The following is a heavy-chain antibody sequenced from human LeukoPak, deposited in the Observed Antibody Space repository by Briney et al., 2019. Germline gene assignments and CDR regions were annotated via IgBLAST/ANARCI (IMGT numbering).Heavy chain of an antibody. CDR2: ISGSGGST. CDR1: GFTFSSYA. CDR3: AREGFYYFDF. Sequence: GGSLRLSCAASGFTFSSYAMSWVRQAPGKGLEWVSAISGSGGSTYYADSVKGRFTISRDNAKNLLYLQMNSLRAEDTAVYYCAREGFYYFDFWGQGALVTVAS. J-gene: IGHJ4*01. V-gene: IGHV3-23*01.